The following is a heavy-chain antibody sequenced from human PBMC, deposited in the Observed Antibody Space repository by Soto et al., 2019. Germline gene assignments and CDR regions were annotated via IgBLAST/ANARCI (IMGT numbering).Heavy chain of an antibody. V-gene: IGHV4-59*01. CDR1: GDCIRRYL. CDR2: IYYSGST. D-gene: IGHD3-22*01. CDR3: ARFDYYDNSAYFDVGPT. Sequence: LEPLSLDRPVSGDCIRRYLPSCIRQPPGKGLEWIGYIYYSGSTTYNPSLESRVTISVDTSKNQLSLKLSSVTAADTAVYYCARFDYYDNSAYFDVGPTWGQGTLVTVSS. J-gene: IGHJ4*02.